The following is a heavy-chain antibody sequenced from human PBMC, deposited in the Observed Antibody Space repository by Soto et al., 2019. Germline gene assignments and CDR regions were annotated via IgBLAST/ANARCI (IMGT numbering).Heavy chain of an antibody. D-gene: IGHD3-3*02. V-gene: IGHV4-39*01. CDR1: GGSINSSSYY. J-gene: IGHJ5*02. CDR2: IYYSGST. Sequence: PSETLSLTCTVSGGSINSSSYYWGWIRQPPGKGLEWIGSIYYSGSTYYNPSLKSRVTISVDTSKNQFSLKLSSVTAAGTAVYYCARHTLVLGTGWFDPWGQGTLVTVSS. CDR3: ARHTLVLGTGWFDP.